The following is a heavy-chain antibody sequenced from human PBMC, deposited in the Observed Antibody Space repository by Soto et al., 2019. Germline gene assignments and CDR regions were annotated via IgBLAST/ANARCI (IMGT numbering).Heavy chain of an antibody. CDR3: AAHVVGSSWYYFDY. J-gene: IGHJ4*02. CDR1: GGSISRSYW. Sequence: SENLSHPCAVSGGSISRSYWWSWVRQPPGKGLEWLGEIYHSGSTNYNPSLKSRVTISVDKSKNQFSLKLSSVTAADTAVYYCAAHVVGSSWYYFDYWGQGTLVTVSS. CDR2: IYHSGST. V-gene: IGHV4-4*02. D-gene: IGHD6-13*01.